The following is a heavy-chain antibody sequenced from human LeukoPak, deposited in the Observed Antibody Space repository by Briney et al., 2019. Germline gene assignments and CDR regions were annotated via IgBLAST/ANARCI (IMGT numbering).Heavy chain of an antibody. D-gene: IGHD4-17*01. V-gene: IGHV3-74*01. CDR1: GFTFSSYW. J-gene: IGHJ4*02. Sequence: GGSLRLSCAASGFTFSSYWMHWVRHAPGKGLVWVSRISSDGSDTTYADSVKGRFTISRDNAKKMLYLQMNGLRVDDTAVYYCTRAPYHGDYVSWAWGQGTLVTVSS. CDR2: ISSDGSDT. CDR3: TRAPYHGDYVSWA.